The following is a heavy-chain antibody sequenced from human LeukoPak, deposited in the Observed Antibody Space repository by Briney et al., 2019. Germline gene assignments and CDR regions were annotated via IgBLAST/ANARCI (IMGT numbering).Heavy chain of an antibody. CDR2: INPNSGGT. CDR1: GYTFTGYY. V-gene: IGHV1-2*02. D-gene: IGHD3-9*01. CDR3: ARSYYDILTGYYVSAFDI. Sequence: ASVKVSCKASGYTFTGYYMHWVRQAPGQGLEWMGWINPNSGGTNYAQKFQGRVTMTRDTSISTAYMELSRLRSDDTAVHYCARSYYDILTGYYVSAFDIWGQGTMVTVSS. J-gene: IGHJ3*02.